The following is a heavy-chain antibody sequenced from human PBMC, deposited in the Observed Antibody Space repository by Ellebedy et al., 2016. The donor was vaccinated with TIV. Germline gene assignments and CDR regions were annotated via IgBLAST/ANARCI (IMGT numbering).Heavy chain of an antibody. CDR2: ISISSDLI. CDR3: ARNVNYAHDY. D-gene: IGHD1-7*01. J-gene: IGHJ4*02. CDR1: GFTFSTYT. V-gene: IGHV3-21*01. Sequence: GESLKISXAASGFTFSTYTMDWVRQAPGKGLEWVSSISISSDLIFYADSVRGRATISRDNAKNSVYLQISSLRADDTAVYYCARNVNYAHDYWGQGTLVTVSS.